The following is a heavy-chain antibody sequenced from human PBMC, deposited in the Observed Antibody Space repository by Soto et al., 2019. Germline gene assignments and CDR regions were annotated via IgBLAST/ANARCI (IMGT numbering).Heavy chain of an antibody. J-gene: IGHJ4*02. CDR1: GGSISSSSYY. CDR2: IYYSGST. CDR3: ARHTPAISISDH. Sequence: QLQLQESGPGLVKPSETLSLTCTVSGGSISSSSYYWGWIRQPPGKGLEWIGSIYYSGSTYYNPSLKSRVTISVDTSKNQCSRKLSSVTAADTAVYYCARHTPAISISDHLGQGTLVTVSS. D-gene: IGHD2-15*01. V-gene: IGHV4-39*01.